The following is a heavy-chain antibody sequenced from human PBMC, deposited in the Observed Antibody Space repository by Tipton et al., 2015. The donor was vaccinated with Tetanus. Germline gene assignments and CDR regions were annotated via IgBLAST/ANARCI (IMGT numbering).Heavy chain of an antibody. CDR3: AKGIGYYGMDV. J-gene: IGHJ6*02. Sequence: AASGFTFDDYAMHWVRQAPGKGLEWVSGISWNSGSIGYADSVKGRFTISRDNAKNSLYLQMNSLRAEDTALYYCAKGIGYYGMDVWGQGTTVTVSS. CDR2: ISWNSGSI. D-gene: IGHD2/OR15-2a*01. V-gene: IGHV3-9*01. CDR1: GFTFDDYA.